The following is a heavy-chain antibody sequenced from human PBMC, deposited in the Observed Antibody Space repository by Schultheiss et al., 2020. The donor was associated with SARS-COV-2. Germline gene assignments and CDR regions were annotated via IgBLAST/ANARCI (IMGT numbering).Heavy chain of an antibody. CDR2: IYYSGST. Sequence: SETLSLTCTVSGGSISSGGYYWSWIRQHPGKGLEWIGYIYYSGSTYYNPSLKSRVTISVNTSNNQLSLKLSSVTAADTAVYYCARGRRGYCSGGSCYSFFGTGSALDYWGQGTLVTVSS. CDR3: ARGRRGYCSGGSCYSFFGTGSALDY. D-gene: IGHD2-15*01. V-gene: IGHV4-31*03. CDR1: GGSISSGGYY. J-gene: IGHJ4*02.